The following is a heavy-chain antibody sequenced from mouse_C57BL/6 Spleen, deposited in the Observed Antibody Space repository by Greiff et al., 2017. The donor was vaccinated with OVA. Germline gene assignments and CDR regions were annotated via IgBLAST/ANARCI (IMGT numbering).Heavy chain of an antibody. Sequence: QVQLKQPGAELVRPGSSVKLSCKASGYTFTSYWMDWVKQRPGQGLEWIGNIYPSDSETHYNQKFKDKATLTVDKSSSTAYMQLSSLTSEDSAVYYCARREVYYGPFDYWGQGTTLTVSS. J-gene: IGHJ2*01. CDR1: GYTFTSYW. CDR2: IYPSDSET. D-gene: IGHD2-1*01. V-gene: IGHV1-61*01. CDR3: ARREVYYGPFDY.